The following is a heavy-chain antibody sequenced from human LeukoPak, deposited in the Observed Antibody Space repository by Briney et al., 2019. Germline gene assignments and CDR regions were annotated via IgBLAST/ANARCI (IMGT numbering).Heavy chain of an antibody. CDR3: AREGSYYDSSGLYYMDV. CDR2: INHSGST. Sequence: PSETLSLTCAVYGGSFSGYYWSWIRQPPGKGMEWIGEINHSGSTNYNPSLKSRVTISVDTSKNQFSLKLSSVTAADTAVYYCAREGSYYDSSGLYYMDVWGKGTTVTVFS. V-gene: IGHV4-34*01. D-gene: IGHD3-22*01. J-gene: IGHJ6*03. CDR1: GGSFSGYY.